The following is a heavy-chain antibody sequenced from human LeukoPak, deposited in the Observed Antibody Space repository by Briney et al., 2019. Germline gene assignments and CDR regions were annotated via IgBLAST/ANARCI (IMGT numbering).Heavy chain of an antibody. D-gene: IGHD6-6*01. CDR3: ARIGYSSSSTDY. J-gene: IGHJ4*02. CDR2: IKQDGSVK. V-gene: IGHV3-7*01. CDR1: GFTSSSYW. Sequence: GRSLRLPCAASGFTSSSYWMSWVRHAPGKGLEWVANIKQDGSVKYYVDSVTGRSTISRDNAKNSLYLQMDSLRAEDTAVYYCARIGYSSSSTDYWGQGTLVTVSS.